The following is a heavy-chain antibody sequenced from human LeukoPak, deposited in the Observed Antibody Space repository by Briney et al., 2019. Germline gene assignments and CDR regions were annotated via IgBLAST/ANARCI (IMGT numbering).Heavy chain of an antibody. CDR3: ARNGYSSGWYEGVVY. CDR1: GYTFTGYY. CDR2: INPNSGGT. D-gene: IGHD6-19*01. Sequence: ASVKVSCKASGYTFTGYYMHWVRQAPGQGLEWMGWINPNSGGTNYAQKFQGRVTMTRDTSISTAYMELSRLRSDDTAMYYCARNGYSSGWYEGVVYWGQGTLVTVSS. J-gene: IGHJ4*02. V-gene: IGHV1-2*02.